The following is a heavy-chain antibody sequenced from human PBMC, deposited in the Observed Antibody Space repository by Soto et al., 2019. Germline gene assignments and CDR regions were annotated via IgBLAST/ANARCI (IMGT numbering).Heavy chain of an antibody. CDR1: GFTFSSYS. D-gene: IGHD2-2*01. Sequence: GGSLGLSCAASGFTFSSYSMNWVRQAPGKGLEWVSYISSSSSTIYYADSVKGRFTISRDNAKNSLYLQMNSLRAEDTALYHCARDTGCSSTSCYYYYYYMDVWGKGT. V-gene: IGHV3-48*01. CDR3: ARDTGCSSTSCYYYYYYMDV. CDR2: ISSSSSTI. J-gene: IGHJ6*03.